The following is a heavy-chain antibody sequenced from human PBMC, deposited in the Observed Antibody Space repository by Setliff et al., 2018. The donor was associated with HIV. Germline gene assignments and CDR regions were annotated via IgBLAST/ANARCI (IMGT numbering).Heavy chain of an antibody. CDR1: GFTFSNAW. CDR3: VKVPGSGIVRYFDY. Sequence: PAGSLPLSCAASGFTFSNAWMSWVRQAPGKGLEWVSTITDSGDSTYYADSVRGRFTISRDNSKNTLYLQMNSLTDADTALYYCVKVPGSGIVRYFDYWGQGTLVTVSS. V-gene: IGHV3-23*01. D-gene: IGHD3-22*01. CDR2: ITDSGDST. J-gene: IGHJ4*02.